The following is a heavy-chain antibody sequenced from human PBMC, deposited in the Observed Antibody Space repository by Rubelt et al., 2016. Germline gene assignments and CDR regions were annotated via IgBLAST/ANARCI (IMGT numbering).Heavy chain of an antibody. CDR2: ISYTGST. D-gene: IGHD1-1*01. CDR1: GDSITSSSSY. CDR3: AGDKRRTGTPIKVFYY. V-gene: IGHV4-39*07. Sequence: QLQLQESGPGLVKPSETLSLNCSVSGDSITSSSSYWAWIRQPPGKGLEWIGSISYTGSTYYNPSLKSRVTITSHTPKNQFTLKLSSLTAAGTAGYYWAGDKRRTGTPIKVFYYWGQGTLVTVSS. J-gene: IGHJ4*02.